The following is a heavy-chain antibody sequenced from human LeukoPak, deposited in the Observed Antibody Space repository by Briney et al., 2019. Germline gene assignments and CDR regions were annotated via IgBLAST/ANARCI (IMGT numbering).Heavy chain of an antibody. V-gene: IGHV3-48*04. J-gene: IGHJ4*02. Sequence: PGGSLRLSCAASAFIFSSYSMNWVRQAPGKGLEWVSYISSSGNTIYYADSVKGRFTISRDNAKNSLFLQMNSLRAEDTAVYYCARGRPPIEYWGQGTLVTVSS. CDR3: ARGRPPIEY. CDR2: ISSSGNTI. CDR1: AFIFSSYS.